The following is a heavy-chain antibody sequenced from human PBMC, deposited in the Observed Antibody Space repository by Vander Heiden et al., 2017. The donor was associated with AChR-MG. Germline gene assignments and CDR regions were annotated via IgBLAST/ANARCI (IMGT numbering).Heavy chain of an antibody. CDR2: ISYDGSNK. D-gene: IGHD4-17*01. V-gene: IGHV3-30*18. CDR3: ANPHDYGAAGDAFDI. CDR1: AFSFLFNC. J-gene: IGHJ3*02. Sequence: QVQLVESGGGGVQAGRALRLSCAASAFSFLFNCMHWVRQAPGKGLGWVAVISYDGSNKYYADSVKGRFTISIDNSKNTLYLPLYRLRAEDTAVYYCANPHDYGAAGDAFDIWGQGTVVTVSS.